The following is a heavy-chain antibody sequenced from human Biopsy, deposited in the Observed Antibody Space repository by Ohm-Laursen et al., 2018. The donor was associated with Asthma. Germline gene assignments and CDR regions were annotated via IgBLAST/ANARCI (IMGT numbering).Heavy chain of an antibody. D-gene: IGHD5/OR15-5a*01. J-gene: IGHJ4*02. CDR2: ISGDAQRT. V-gene: IGHV3-23*01. CDR3: AKDWKSLYVQYFFEY. CDR1: GFSFSSYA. Sequence: GSLRLSCTASGFSFSSYAMSWVRQAPGKGLEWVSGISGDAQRTYYEDSVKGWFTISRDNSKNTIYLQLNSLRTEDTAVYYCAKDWKSLYVQYFFEYWGQGTLVTVSS.